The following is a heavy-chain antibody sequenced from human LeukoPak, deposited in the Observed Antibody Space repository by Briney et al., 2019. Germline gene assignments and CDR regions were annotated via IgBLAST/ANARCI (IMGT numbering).Heavy chain of an antibody. CDR2: IIPIFGTA. D-gene: IGHD3-22*01. CDR3: ARDSLYYYDSSGYYNLGY. J-gene: IGHJ4*02. V-gene: IGHV1-69*13. CDR1: GGTFISYA. Sequence: ASVKVSCKDSGGTFISYAISWVRQAPGQGLEWMGGIIPIFGTANYAQKFQGRVTITADESTSTAYMELSSLRSEDTAVYYCARDSLYYYDSSGYYNLGYWGQGTLVTVSS.